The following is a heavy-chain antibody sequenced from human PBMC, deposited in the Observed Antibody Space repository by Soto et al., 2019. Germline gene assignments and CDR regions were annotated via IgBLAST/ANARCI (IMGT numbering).Heavy chain of an antibody. D-gene: IGHD6-13*01. Sequence: QVQLVQSGAEVKKPGASVKVSCKASGYTFTSYGISWVRQAPGQGLEWMGWISAYNGNTNYAQKLQGRVTMTTDTATSTAYMELRSLRSDDTAVYYCASDHIQHQLVEYFDYWGQGTLVTVSS. V-gene: IGHV1-18*01. CDR2: ISAYNGNT. J-gene: IGHJ4*02. CDR1: GYTFTSYG. CDR3: ASDHIQHQLVEYFDY.